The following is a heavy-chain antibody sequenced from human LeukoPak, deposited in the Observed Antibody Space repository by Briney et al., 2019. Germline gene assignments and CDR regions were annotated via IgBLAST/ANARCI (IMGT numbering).Heavy chain of an antibody. Sequence: ASVKVSCKASGYTFTGYYMHWVRQAPGQGLEWMGWINPNSGGTNYAQKFQGRVTMTRDTSISTAYMELSRLRSDDAAVYYCARAAPISLNFDYWGQGTLVTVSS. CDR1: GYTFTGYY. CDR3: ARAAPISLNFDY. V-gene: IGHV1-2*02. J-gene: IGHJ4*02. D-gene: IGHD3-9*01. CDR2: INPNSGGT.